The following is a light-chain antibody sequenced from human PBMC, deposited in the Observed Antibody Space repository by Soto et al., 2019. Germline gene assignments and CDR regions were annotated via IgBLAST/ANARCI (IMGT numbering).Light chain of an antibody. J-gene: IGKJ1*01. Sequence: DIVMTQSPLSLPVTPGEPASISCRSSQSPLHTDGYNYLDWYLQKPGQSPQLLIYLGSNRASGVADRCSGSGSGTDFTLQISRVEAEDVGVYYCMQPLQTPRTFGQGTKVEIK. CDR3: MQPLQTPRT. CDR2: LGS. V-gene: IGKV2-28*01. CDR1: QSPLHTDGYNY.